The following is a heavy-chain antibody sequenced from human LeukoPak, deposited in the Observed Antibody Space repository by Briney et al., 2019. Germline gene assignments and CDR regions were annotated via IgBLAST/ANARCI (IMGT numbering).Heavy chain of an antibody. CDR2: ISAYNGNT. D-gene: IGHD3-16*02. V-gene: IGHV1-18*01. CDR3: ARAGQGLRLGELSFENY. CDR1: GYTFTSYG. J-gene: IGHJ4*02. Sequence: ASVKVSCKASGYTFTSYGISWVRQAPGQRLEWMGWISAYNGNTNYAQKLQGRVTMTTDTSTSTAYMELRSLRSDDTAVYYCARAGQGLRLGELSFENYWGQGTLVTVSS.